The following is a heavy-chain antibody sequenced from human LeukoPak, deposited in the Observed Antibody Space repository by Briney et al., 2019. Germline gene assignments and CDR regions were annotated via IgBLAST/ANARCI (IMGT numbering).Heavy chain of an antibody. CDR3: GRKSGWNLDY. J-gene: IGHJ4*02. Sequence: DPSGTLSLTCRVSGGFISTSNWWSWVRQSPGQGLEWIGEIYHSGSTNYNPSLKSRVTISVDKSKNQFSLRLNSVTGADTAVYYCGRKSGWNLDYWGQGTLVAVSP. CDR1: GGFISTSNW. CDR2: IYHSGST. D-gene: IGHD6-19*01. V-gene: IGHV4-4*02.